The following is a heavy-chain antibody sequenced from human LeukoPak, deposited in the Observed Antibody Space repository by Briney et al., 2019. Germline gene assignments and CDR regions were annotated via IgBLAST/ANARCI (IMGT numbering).Heavy chain of an antibody. J-gene: IGHJ4*02. V-gene: IGHV3-64D*09. CDR1: GFPFSSYA. D-gene: IGHD3-10*01. CDR3: AKEPNYFGSGLDY. Sequence: GGSLRLSCSASGFPFSSYAMHWVRQAPGKGLEYVSAISDSGGSTYYADSVKGRFTISRDNSKNTLYLQMSSLRAEDTAVYYCAKEPNYFGSGLDYWGQGALVTVSS. CDR2: ISDSGGST.